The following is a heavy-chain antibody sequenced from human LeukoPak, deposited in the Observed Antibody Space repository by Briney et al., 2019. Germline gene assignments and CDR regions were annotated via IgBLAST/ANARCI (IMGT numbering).Heavy chain of an antibody. Sequence: PSETLSLTCTVSGGSISSSSYYWGWIRQPPGKGLEWIGSIYYSGSTYYNPSLKSRVTISVDTSKNQFSLKLSSVTAADTAVYYCARGRYYDSSGFDYWGQGTLVTVSS. V-gene: IGHV4-39*07. J-gene: IGHJ4*02. CDR1: GGSISSSSYY. D-gene: IGHD3-22*01. CDR2: IYYSGST. CDR3: ARGRYYDSSGFDY.